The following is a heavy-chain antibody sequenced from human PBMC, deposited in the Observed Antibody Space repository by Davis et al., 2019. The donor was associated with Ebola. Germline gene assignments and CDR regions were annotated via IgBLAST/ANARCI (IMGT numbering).Heavy chain of an antibody. V-gene: IGHV3-33*01. CDR3: AIHGDAGF. J-gene: IGHJ4*02. CDR2: LWYDGSKQ. Sequence: PGGSLRLSCTASGFTFYNYGMHWVRQAPGRGLEWVAVLWYDGSKQYYADSVKGRFTISSDESKSTLYLQMNSLRVEDTGTYYCAIHGDAGFGGQGTLVTVSS. D-gene: IGHD4-17*01. CDR1: GFTFYNYG.